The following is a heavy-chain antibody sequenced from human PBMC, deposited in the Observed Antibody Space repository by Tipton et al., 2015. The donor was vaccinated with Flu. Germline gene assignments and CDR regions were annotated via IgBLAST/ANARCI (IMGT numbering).Heavy chain of an antibody. J-gene: IGHJ6*02. D-gene: IGHD3/OR15-3a*01. CDR3: ARLKLFALVNHSYYYGLNV. CDR1: GGSFSGYY. CDR2: SGST. V-gene: IGHV4-34*01. Sequence: TLSLTCAVYGGSFSGYYWSWIRQPPGKGLEWIGYSGSTNYNPSPKNRVTISLDTSKNQFSLQLKSVTASDTAVYYCARLKLFALVNHSYYYGLNVWGQGTTVTVS.